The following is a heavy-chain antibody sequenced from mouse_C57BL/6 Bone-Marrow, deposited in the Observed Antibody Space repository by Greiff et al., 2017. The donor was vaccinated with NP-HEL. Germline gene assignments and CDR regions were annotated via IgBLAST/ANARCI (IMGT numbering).Heavy chain of an antibody. Sequence: VQLQQSGPGLVQPSQSLSITCTVSGFSLTSYGVHWVRQSPGKGLEWLGVFWSGGSTDYNAAFITSLSISKDYSKSKGFSKMNSLQAYDTARYYGDRRTDYFDYWGQGTTLTVSA. CDR1: GFSLTSYG. CDR3: DRRTDYFDY. V-gene: IGHV2-2*01. CDR2: FWSGGST. J-gene: IGHJ2*01.